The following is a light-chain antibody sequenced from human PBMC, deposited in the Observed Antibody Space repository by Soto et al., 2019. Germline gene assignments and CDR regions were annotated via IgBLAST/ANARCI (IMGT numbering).Light chain of an antibody. CDR1: QSVSNN. Sequence: EIVMTQSPATLSVTPGEKATLSCRASQSVSNNLAWYQQNPGQAPRLLIHGSSTRATGIPARFSGSGSGTEFTLTISGLQSEDFAVYYCQQHSNWPRTFGQGTKVDI. J-gene: IGKJ1*01. CDR3: QQHSNWPRT. V-gene: IGKV3-15*01. CDR2: GSS.